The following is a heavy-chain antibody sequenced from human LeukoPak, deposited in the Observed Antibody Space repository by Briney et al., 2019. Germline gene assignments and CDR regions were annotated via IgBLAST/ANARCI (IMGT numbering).Heavy chain of an antibody. V-gene: IGHV3-9*01. D-gene: IGHD5-18*01. CDR1: GFTFHDYS. J-gene: IGHJ4*02. CDR3: AKDHGYSYGFGDFDY. CDR2: ISWNSGSI. Sequence: PGLSVTLSCAASGFTFHDYSMHWLRQAPGKGLEGVSGISWNSGSIGYADSVKGRFTISRDNAKNSLYLQMNSLRAEDTALYYCAKDHGYSYGFGDFDYWGQGTLVTVSS.